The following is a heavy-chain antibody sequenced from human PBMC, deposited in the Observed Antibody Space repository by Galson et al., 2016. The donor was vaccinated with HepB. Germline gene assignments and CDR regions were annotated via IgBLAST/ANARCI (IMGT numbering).Heavy chain of an antibody. J-gene: IGHJ3*02. Sequence: SLRLSCAASGFTFGNYGLNWVRQTPDKRLHWVAVIAYDSLNQFYAYSVQGRFTITSDNWKNTLYLQMNNLRPEDTALYFRERARGFGDYLDAFGIWGQGTMVTVS. D-gene: IGHD4-17*01. CDR2: IAYDSLNQ. V-gene: IGHV3-30*03. CDR3: ERARGFGDYLDAFGI. CDR1: GFTFGNYG.